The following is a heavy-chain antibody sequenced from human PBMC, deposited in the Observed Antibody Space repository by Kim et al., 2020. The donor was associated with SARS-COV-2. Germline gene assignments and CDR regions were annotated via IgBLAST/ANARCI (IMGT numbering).Heavy chain of an antibody. Sequence: GGSLRLSCAASGFTFSSYAMSWVRQAPGKGLEWVSAISGSGGSTYYADSVKGRFTIARDNSKNTLYLQMNSLRAEDTAVYYCAHDQRSLLWFGELSPLFDYWGQGTLVTVSS. CDR2: ISGSGGST. D-gene: IGHD3-10*01. V-gene: IGHV3-23*01. J-gene: IGHJ4*02. CDR1: GFTFSSYA. CDR3: AHDQRSLLWFGELSPLFDY.